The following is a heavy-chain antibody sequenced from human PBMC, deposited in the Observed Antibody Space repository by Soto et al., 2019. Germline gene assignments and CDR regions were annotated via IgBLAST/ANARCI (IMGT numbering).Heavy chain of an antibody. V-gene: IGHV2-5*02. Sequence: QITLKESGPTLVKPTQTLTLTCTFSGFSLSTSGVGGGWIRQPPGKALEWLAVIYWDDDKRYSPSLKRRLTITKDTSKNQVVLRMTNMDPVDTATYYCAHRVSTATVRQFDYWGQGTLVTVSS. J-gene: IGHJ4*02. CDR2: IYWDDDK. CDR1: GFSLSTSGVG. CDR3: AHRVSTATVRQFDY. D-gene: IGHD4-17*01.